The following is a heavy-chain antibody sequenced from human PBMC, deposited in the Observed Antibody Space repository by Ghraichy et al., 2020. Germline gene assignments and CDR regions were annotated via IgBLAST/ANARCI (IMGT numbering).Heavy chain of an antibody. Sequence: GGSLRLSCAASGITFRSYGMHWVRQAPGKGLEWVAVISKDGDNKQYADSVKSRFTISRDDSKDTLYLQMNSLRVADSAVYYCARGREWQWLAIDYWGQGTLGTVSS. CDR2: ISKDGDNK. CDR1: GITFRSYG. J-gene: IGHJ4*02. D-gene: IGHD6-19*01. CDR3: ARGREWQWLAIDY. V-gene: IGHV3-30*03.